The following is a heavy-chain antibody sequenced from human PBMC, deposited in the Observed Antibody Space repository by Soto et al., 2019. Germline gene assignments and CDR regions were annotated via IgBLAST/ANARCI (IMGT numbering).Heavy chain of an antibody. CDR3: ARFLGYCSGGSCYRGGAFDI. D-gene: IGHD2-15*01. Sequence: ASVKLSCKASGYTFTSYGISWVRQAPGQGLEWMGWISAYNGNTNYAQKLQGRVTMTTDTSTSTAYMELRSLRSDDTAVYYCARFLGYCSGGSCYRGGAFDIWGQGTMVTVSS. CDR1: GYTFTSYG. J-gene: IGHJ3*02. V-gene: IGHV1-18*01. CDR2: ISAYNGNT.